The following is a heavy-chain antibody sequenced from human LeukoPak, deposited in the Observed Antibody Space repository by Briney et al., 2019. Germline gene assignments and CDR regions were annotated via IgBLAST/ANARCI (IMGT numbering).Heavy chain of an antibody. D-gene: IGHD1-14*01. CDR2: ISAYNGNT. V-gene: IGHV1-18*01. CDR1: GYTFTSYA. CDR3: ARVKRLTGTTSWFDP. J-gene: IGHJ5*02. Sequence: ASVKVSCKASGYTFTSYAMNWVRQAPGQGLEWMGWISAYNGNTNYAQKLQGRVTMTTDTSTSTAYMELRSLRSDDTAVYYCARVKRLTGTTSWFDPWGQGTLVTVSS.